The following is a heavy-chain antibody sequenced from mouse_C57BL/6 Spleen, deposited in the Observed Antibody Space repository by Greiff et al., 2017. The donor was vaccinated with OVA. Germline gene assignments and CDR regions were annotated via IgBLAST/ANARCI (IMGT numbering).Heavy chain of an antibody. CDR2: INPNNGGT. Sequence: EVQVVESGPELVKPGASVKISCKASGYTFTDYYMNWVKQSHGKSLEWIGDINPNNGGTSYNQKCKGKATLTVDKSSSTAYMELRSLTSEDSAVYYCARPTVNYFDYWGQGTTLTVSS. J-gene: IGHJ2*01. D-gene: IGHD1-1*01. V-gene: IGHV1-26*01. CDR1: GYTFTDYY. CDR3: ARPTVNYFDY.